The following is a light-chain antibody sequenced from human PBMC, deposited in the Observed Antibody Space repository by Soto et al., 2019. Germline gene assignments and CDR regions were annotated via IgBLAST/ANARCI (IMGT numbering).Light chain of an antibody. CDR3: LQHNSYPRT. Sequence: AIRIAHSPSSLSSSTVDRVTITCRASQGISSYLAWYQQKPGKAPKLLIYAASSLQRGVPSRFSGSGSGTEFTLTISRLQPEDFATYYCLQHNSYPRTFGQGTKVDIK. CDR1: QGISSY. J-gene: IGKJ1*01. CDR2: AAS. V-gene: IGKV1-8*01.